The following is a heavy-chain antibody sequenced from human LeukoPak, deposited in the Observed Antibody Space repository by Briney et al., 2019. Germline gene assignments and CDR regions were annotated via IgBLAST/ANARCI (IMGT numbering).Heavy chain of an antibody. Sequence: AASVKVSCKASGYTFTGYYMHWVRQAPGQGLEWMGWINPNSGDTNYAQKFQGRVTMTRDTSISTAFMELSRLRSDDTAVYYCARVLTQNDAFDIWGQGTMVTVSS. J-gene: IGHJ3*02. CDR1: GYTFTGYY. V-gene: IGHV1-2*02. CDR3: ARVLTQNDAFDI. D-gene: IGHD1-1*01. CDR2: INPNSGDT.